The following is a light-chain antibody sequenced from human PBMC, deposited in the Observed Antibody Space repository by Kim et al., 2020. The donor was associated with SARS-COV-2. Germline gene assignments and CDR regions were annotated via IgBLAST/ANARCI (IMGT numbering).Light chain of an antibody. CDR3: QQRSNWYT. Sequence: LSLSPGASATLSGRASQSIGSSLAWYQHKPGQAPRLLIYDAFNRATGIPARFSGSGSGTDFTLTISSLEPEDFAVYYCQQRSNWYTFGQGTKLEI. CDR1: QSIGSS. CDR2: DAF. V-gene: IGKV3-11*01. J-gene: IGKJ2*01.